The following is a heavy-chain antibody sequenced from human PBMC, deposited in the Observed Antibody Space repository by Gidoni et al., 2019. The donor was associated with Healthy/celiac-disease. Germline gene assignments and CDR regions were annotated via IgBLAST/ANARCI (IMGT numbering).Heavy chain of an antibody. CDR3: ARVGRALHDAFDI. CDR1: GFTFSSYS. D-gene: IGHD3-10*01. CDR2: ISSSSSTI. V-gene: IGHV3-48*01. Sequence: EVQLVESGGGLVQPGGSLRLSCAASGFTFSSYSMNWVRQAPGKGLEWVSYISSSSSTIYYADSVKGRFTISRDNAKNSLYLQMNSLRAEDTAVYYCARVGRALHDAFDIWGQGTMVTVSS. J-gene: IGHJ3*02.